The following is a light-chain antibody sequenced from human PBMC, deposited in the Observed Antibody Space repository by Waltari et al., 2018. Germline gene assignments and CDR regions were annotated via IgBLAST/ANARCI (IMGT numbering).Light chain of an antibody. Sequence: EIVLTQSPATLSLSPGQRATPSCRASQSVSSHLAWFQQRLGQPPRLLIYDASNGATGIPARFSGSGSGTDFTLIISSLEPEDFAVYYCLQRTAWPLTFGGGTKVEIK. CDR2: DAS. J-gene: IGKJ4*01. CDR1: QSVSSH. CDR3: LQRTAWPLT. V-gene: IGKV3-11*01.